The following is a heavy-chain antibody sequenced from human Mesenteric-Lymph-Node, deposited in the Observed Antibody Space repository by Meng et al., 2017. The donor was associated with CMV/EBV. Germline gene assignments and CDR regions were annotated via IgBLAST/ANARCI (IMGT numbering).Heavy chain of an antibody. V-gene: IGHV3-21*01. CDR1: EFIFKSYS. D-gene: IGHD4-17*01. J-gene: IGHJ2*01. Sequence: GESLKISCAASEFIFKSYSMNWVRQAPGKGLEWVSSISSSSNYMYYADSVKGRFTISRSNAKNSLYLQINSLRAEDTAVYYCARHYGDSYWYFDLWGRGTLVTVSS. CDR2: ISSSSNYM. CDR3: ARHYGDSYWYFDL.